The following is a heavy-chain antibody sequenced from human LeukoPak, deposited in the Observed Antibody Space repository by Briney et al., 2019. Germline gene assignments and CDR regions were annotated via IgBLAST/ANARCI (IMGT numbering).Heavy chain of an antibody. D-gene: IGHD3-10*01. CDR3: ARALITMIRGVIDY. Sequence: GGSLRLSCAASGFTFTRYAMHWVRQAPGKGPEWVAVISSDGTDKYYADSVKGRFTISRDSAKNTLYLQMNSLRAEDTAVYYCARALITMIRGVIDYWGQGTLVTVSS. V-gene: IGHV3-30-3*01. CDR1: GFTFTRYA. J-gene: IGHJ4*02. CDR2: ISSDGTDK.